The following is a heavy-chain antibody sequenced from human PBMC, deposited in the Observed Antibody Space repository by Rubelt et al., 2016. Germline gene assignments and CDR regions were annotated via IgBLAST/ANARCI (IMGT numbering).Heavy chain of an antibody. CDR2: ISAYNGNT. Sequence: QVQLVQSGAEVKKPGASVKVSCKASGYTFTSYGISWVRQAPGPGIEWMGWISAYNGNTNYAQKLRGRVTMTTDTSTSTAYMELRSLRSDDTAVYYCARRDGYNWDDAFDIWGQGTMVTVSS. CDR1: GYTFTSYG. D-gene: IGHD5-24*01. J-gene: IGHJ3*02. V-gene: IGHV1-18*01. CDR3: ARRDGYNWDDAFDI.